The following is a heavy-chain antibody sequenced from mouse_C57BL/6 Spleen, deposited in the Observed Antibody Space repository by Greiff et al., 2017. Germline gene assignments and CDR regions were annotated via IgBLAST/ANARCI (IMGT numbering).Heavy chain of an antibody. J-gene: IGHJ2*01. CDR3: ARQEGITSGYFDY. V-gene: IGHV5-12*01. D-gene: IGHD1-1*01. Sequence: EVKLVESGGGLVQPGGSLKLSCAASGFTFSDYYMYWVRQTPEKRLEWVAYISNGGGSTYYPDTVKGRFTISRDNAKNTLYLQMSRLKSEDTAMYYCARQEGITSGYFDYWGQGTTLTVSS. CDR2: ISNGGGST. CDR1: GFTFSDYY.